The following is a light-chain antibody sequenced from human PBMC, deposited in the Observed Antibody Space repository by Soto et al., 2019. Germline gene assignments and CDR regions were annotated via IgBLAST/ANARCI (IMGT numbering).Light chain of an antibody. CDR1: SSDVGGYNY. Sequence: QSALTQPPSASGSPGQSVTISCTGTSSDVGGYNYVSWYQQHPGKAPKLMIYEVSKRPPGVPDRFSGSKSGNTASLTVSGLQAEDEAYYYCSSYAGSNILFGGGTKLTLL. CDR3: SSYAGSNIL. CDR2: EVS. V-gene: IGLV2-8*01. J-gene: IGLJ2*01.